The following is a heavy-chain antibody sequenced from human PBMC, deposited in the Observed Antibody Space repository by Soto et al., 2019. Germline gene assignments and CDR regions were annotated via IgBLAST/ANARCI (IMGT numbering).Heavy chain of an antibody. CDR1: GYNFTSYG. V-gene: IGHV1-18*01. D-gene: IGHD3-22*01. CDR3: ARENYYDSSGYYLMVPKSDY. J-gene: IGHJ4*02. Sequence: QVQLVQSGAEVKKPGASVKVSCKASGYNFTSYGISWVRQAPGQGLEWMGWISAYNGNTNYAQKLQGRVTMTTDTSTSTAYMELRSLRSDDTAVYYGARENYYDSSGYYLMVPKSDYWGQGTLVTVSS. CDR2: ISAYNGNT.